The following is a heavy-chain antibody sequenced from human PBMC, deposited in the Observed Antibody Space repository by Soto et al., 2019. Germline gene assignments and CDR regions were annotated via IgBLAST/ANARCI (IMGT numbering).Heavy chain of an antibody. V-gene: IGHV3-23*01. Sequence: PGXSLQLACAASGFTFSSYAISWVVQAPGKGLEWVSAIGGRGGSTYYADSVKGRFTISRDNSKNTLYLQMNRLRAEDTAVYYCAKDLAVAGSFDYWGRETLVSVSS. CDR1: GFTFSSYA. D-gene: IGHD6-19*01. CDR3: AKDLAVAGSFDY. J-gene: IGHJ4*02. CDR2: IGGRGGST.